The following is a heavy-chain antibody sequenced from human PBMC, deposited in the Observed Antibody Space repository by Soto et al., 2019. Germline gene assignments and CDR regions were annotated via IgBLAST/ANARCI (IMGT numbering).Heavy chain of an antibody. Sequence: QVQLVQSGAEVKKPGASVKVSCKASGSTFSTLDLNWVRQAPGQGLDWMGWMHANTGLTGHAQKFQGRRSMTMDTSISTAYMELSSLRADDTAVYYCARYIFGQGFISWGQGTLVTVSS. CDR2: MHANTGLT. CDR3: ARYIFGQGFIS. J-gene: IGHJ4*02. CDR1: GSTFSTLD. V-gene: IGHV1-8*01. D-gene: IGHD3-10*01.